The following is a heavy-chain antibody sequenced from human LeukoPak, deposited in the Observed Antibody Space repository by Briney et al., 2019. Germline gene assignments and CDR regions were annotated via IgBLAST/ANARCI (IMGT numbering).Heavy chain of an antibody. Sequence: SETLSLTCTVSSGSLGSYYWNWLRQPAGKGLEWIGHIYTSGSTNYNPSLKSRVTMSVDTSKNQFSLKLNPVTAADTAFYYCAREYSSSSGKALDYWGQRTLVTVSS. J-gene: IGHJ4*02. CDR2: IYTSGST. D-gene: IGHD6-6*01. CDR1: SGSLGSYY. CDR3: AREYSSSSGKALDY. V-gene: IGHV4-4*07.